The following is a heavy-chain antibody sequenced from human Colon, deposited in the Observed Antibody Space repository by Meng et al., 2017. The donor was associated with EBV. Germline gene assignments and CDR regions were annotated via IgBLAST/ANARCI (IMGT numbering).Heavy chain of an antibody. CDR2: VNPSGST. CDR3: ARVGGLDGYRLGGDY. D-gene: IGHD5-24*01. J-gene: IGHJ4*02. Sequence: QVQVQQWGAGLLKPLGTLSLTCGVYGASFSGYYWSWIRQPPGKGLEWIGEVNPSGSTNYSPSLKSRVTISVDTSKNQFSLRLNSVTAADTAVYYCARVGGLDGYRLGGDYWGQGALVTVSS. CDR1: GASFSGYY. V-gene: IGHV4-34*01.